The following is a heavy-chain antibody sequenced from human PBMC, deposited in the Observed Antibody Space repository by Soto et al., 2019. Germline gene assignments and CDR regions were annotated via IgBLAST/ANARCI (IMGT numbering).Heavy chain of an antibody. CDR3: ARGSIVATSLTPFDY. J-gene: IGHJ4*02. D-gene: IGHD5-12*01. V-gene: IGHV3-21*01. CDR2: ISTSSTYI. Sequence: KTGGSLRLSCAASGFTFSSYSMNWARQAPGKGLEWVSSISTSSTYIYYADSVKGRFTVSRDNAKNSLYLQINSLRDEDTAVYYCARGSIVATSLTPFDYWGQGTLVTVSS. CDR1: GFTFSSYS.